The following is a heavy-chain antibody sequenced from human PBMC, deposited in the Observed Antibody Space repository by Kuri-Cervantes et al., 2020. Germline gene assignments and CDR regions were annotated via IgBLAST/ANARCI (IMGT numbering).Heavy chain of an antibody. CDR2: IIPIFGTA. J-gene: IGHJ4*02. V-gene: IGHV1-69*01. CDR1: GGTFSSYA. CDR3: ARGPLGPRKQGFDY. Sequence: KISCKASGGTFSSYAISWVRQAPGQGLEWMGGIIPIFGTANYAQKFQGRVTITADESTSTAYMELSSLRSEDTAVYYCARGPLGPRKQGFDYWGQGTLVTVSS. D-gene: IGHD1/OR15-1a*01.